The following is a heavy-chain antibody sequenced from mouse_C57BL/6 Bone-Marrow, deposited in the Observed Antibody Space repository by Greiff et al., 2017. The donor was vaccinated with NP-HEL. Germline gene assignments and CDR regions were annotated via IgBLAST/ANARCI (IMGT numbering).Heavy chain of an antibody. CDR3: ANYGYYVAMDY. V-gene: IGHV1-19*01. J-gene: IGHJ4*01. Sequence: EVQLQQSGPVLVKPGASVKMSCKASGYTFTDYYMNWVKQSHGKSLEWIGVINPYNGGTSYNQKFKGKATLTVDKSSSTAYMELNSLTSEDSAVYYCANYGYYVAMDYWGQGTSVTVSS. D-gene: IGHD2-1*01. CDR1: GYTFTDYY. CDR2: INPYNGGT.